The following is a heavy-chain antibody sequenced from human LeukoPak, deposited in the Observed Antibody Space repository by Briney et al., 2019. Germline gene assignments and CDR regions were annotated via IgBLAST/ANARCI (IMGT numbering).Heavy chain of an antibody. J-gene: IGHJ4*02. CDR1: GFTFSSYW. D-gene: IGHD5-18*01. Sequence: GGSLRLSCAASGFTFSSYWMSWVRQAPGKGLEWVANIKQDGSEKYYVDSVKGRFTISRDNAKNSLYLQMNSLRAEDTAVYYCAKVDTAMVKDYWGQGTLVTVSS. CDR2: IKQDGSEK. CDR3: AKVDTAMVKDY. V-gene: IGHV3-7*03.